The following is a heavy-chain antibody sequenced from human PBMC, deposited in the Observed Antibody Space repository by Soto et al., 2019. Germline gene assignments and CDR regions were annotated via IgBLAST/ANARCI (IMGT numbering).Heavy chain of an antibody. CDR3: ASDAEYYDFWSGYRIWDCFDT. Sequence: SVKVSCKASGGTFSSYAISWVRQAPGQVLEWMGVIIPIFGTANYAQKFQGRVTITADESTSTAYMELSSLRSEDTAVYYCASDAEYYDFWSGYRIWDCFDTWGQG. CDR2: IIPIFGTA. D-gene: IGHD3-3*01. CDR1: GGTFSSYA. V-gene: IGHV1-69*13. J-gene: IGHJ5*02.